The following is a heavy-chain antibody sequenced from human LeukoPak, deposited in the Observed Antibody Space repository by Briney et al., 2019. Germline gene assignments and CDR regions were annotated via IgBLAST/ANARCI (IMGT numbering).Heavy chain of an antibody. CDR3: ASAPIAAAGRPYYFDH. CDR2: IYYSGST. J-gene: IGHJ4*02. Sequence: SETLSLTCTVSGGSISSSSYYWGWIRQPPGKGLEWIGSIYYSGSTYYNPSLKSRVTISVDTSKNQFSLKLSSVTAADTAVYYCASAPIAAAGRPYYFDHWGQGTLVTVSS. CDR1: GGSISSSSYY. V-gene: IGHV4-39*07. D-gene: IGHD6-13*01.